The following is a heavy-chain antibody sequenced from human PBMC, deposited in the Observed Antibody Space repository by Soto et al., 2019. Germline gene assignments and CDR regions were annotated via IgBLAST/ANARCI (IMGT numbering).Heavy chain of an antibody. D-gene: IGHD2-21*02. CDR2: ICPGYSNI. Sequence: EVQVVQSGAEVKEPGESLKISCKGSGYIFTDHCIVWLRQMAGKGLEWVGIICPGYSNIIYSPSVQGQVTLSADMSISTAYLQWSSMKASDTAIYYCARRHYCRGDCTIDPDYCYGMDVWGQGTTVTVSS. V-gene: IGHV5-51*01. J-gene: IGHJ6*02. CDR1: GYIFTDHC. CDR3: ARRHYCRGDCTIDPDYCYGMDV.